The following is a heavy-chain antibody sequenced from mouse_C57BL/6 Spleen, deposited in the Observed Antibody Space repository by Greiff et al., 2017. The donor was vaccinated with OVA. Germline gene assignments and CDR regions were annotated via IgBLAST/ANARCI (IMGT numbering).Heavy chain of an antibody. V-gene: IGHV1-69*01. CDR3: ARKSLGSSSYFDY. Sequence: QVQLKQPGAELVMPGASVKLSCKASGYTFTSYWMHWVKQRPGQGLEWIGEIDPSDSYTNYNQKFKGKSTLTVDKSSSTAYMQLSSLTSEDSAVYYCARKSLGSSSYFDYWGQGTTLTVSS. J-gene: IGHJ2*01. CDR2: IDPSDSYT. D-gene: IGHD1-1*01. CDR1: GYTFTSYW.